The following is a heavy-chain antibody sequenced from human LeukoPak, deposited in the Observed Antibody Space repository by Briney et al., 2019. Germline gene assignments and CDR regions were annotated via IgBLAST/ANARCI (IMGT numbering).Heavy chain of an antibody. CDR1: GYTFTSYG. CDR3: ARIYYGPGSYSMPYGYYYMDV. CDR2: ISAYNGNT. D-gene: IGHD3-10*01. J-gene: IGHJ6*03. V-gene: IGHV1-18*01. Sequence: GASVKVSCKASGYTFTSYGISWVRQAPGQGLEWMGWISAYNGNTNYAQKLQGRVTMTTDTSTSTAYMELRSLRSDDTAVYYCARIYYGPGSYSMPYGYYYMDVWGKGTTVTVSS.